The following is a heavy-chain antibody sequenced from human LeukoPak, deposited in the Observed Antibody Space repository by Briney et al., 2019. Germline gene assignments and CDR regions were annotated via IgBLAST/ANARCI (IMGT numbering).Heavy chain of an antibody. J-gene: IGHJ4*02. CDR1: RFTFSNYA. V-gene: IGHV3-64D*08. Sequence: GGSLRLSCSASRFTFSNYAMHWVRQAPGKGLEYVSAISGNGGSIYYAVSVKGRFTIARDNSKNTLYLQMSSLIAEDTAVYYCVKEFLVATIRGVFDYWGQGTLVTVSS. CDR3: VKEFLVATIRGVFDY. CDR2: ISGNGGSI. D-gene: IGHD5-12*01.